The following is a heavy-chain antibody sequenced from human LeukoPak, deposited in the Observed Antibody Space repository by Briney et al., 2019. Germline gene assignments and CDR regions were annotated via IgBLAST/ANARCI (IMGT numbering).Heavy chain of an antibody. V-gene: IGHV1-8*03. J-gene: IGHJ4*02. Sequence: ASVKVSCKASGYTFTRYDINWVRQATGQGLEWMGWINPNSGNRGYAQKFQGRVTITRDTSINTAYMELSSLRSDDTAVYYCARANGDLDYRGQGTLVTVSS. D-gene: IGHD4-17*01. CDR1: GYTFTRYD. CDR2: INPNSGNR. CDR3: ARANGDLDY.